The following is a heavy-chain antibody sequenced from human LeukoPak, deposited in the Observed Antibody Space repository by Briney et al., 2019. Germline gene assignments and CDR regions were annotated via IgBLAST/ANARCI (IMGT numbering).Heavy chain of an antibody. Sequence: GGSLRLSCAASGFTFSSYSMNWVRQAPGKGLEWVSSFIIISSYIYYPDSVKCRFTISRDNAKNSLYLQMNSLRAEDTAVYYCAREGYSYGEYDYWGQGTLVTVSS. CDR2: FIIISSYI. V-gene: IGHV3-21*01. D-gene: IGHD5-18*01. CDR1: GFTFSSYS. J-gene: IGHJ4*02. CDR3: AREGYSYGEYDY.